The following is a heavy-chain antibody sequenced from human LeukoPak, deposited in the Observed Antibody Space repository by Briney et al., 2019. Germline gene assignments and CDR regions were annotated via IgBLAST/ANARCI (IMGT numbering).Heavy chain of an antibody. CDR3: ARGPTIVRFDS. Sequence: SETLSLTCTVSGGSISSYYWSWIRQPPGKGLEWIGYIYYTGSTDYNPSLKSRVTISVDTSKNQFSLKLSSVTAADTAVYYCARGPTIVRFDSWGQGTLVTVSS. V-gene: IGHV4-59*01. D-gene: IGHD3-16*02. CDR2: IYYTGST. J-gene: IGHJ4*02. CDR1: GGSISSYY.